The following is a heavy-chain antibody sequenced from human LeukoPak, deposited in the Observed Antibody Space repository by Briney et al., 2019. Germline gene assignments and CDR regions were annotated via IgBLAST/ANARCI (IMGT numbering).Heavy chain of an antibody. CDR1: GYSFTSYG. CDR2: IYPGDSDT. D-gene: IGHD5-18*01. V-gene: IGHV5-51*01. Sequence: GDSLNFSCKGSGYSFTSYGIGWVRHMTEKGLEWMGIIYPGDSDTRYSPSFQGQVTISADKSISTAYLQWRSMRASYTTMYYCARLRRRLVDTAIVTGGGYFDYWGQGTLVTVSS. CDR3: ARLRRRLVDTAIVTGGGYFDY. J-gene: IGHJ4*02.